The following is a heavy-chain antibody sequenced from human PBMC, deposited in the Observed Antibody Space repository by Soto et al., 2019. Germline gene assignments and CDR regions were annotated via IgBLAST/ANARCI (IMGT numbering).Heavy chain of an antibody. D-gene: IGHD1-26*01. CDR3: TRGGTSYYYYYMDV. J-gene: IGHJ6*03. CDR1: GFTFGDYS. V-gene: IGHV3-49*03. CDR2: IRSKAYDGTT. Sequence: GGSLRLSCTTSGFTFGDYSMSWFRQAPGKGLEWVGFIRSKAYDGTTEYAASVKGRLTTSRDDSKSIAYLQMNSLKTEDTAVYYCTRGGTSYYYYYMDVWGKGTTVTVSS.